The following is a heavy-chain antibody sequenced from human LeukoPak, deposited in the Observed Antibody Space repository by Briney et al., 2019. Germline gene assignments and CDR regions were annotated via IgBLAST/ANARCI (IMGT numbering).Heavy chain of an antibody. D-gene: IGHD5-18*01. Sequence: ASVKVSCKASGYTFTGYYMHWVRQAPGQGLEWMGWINPNSGGTNYAQKFQGRVTMTRDTSISTAYMELCRLRSDDTAVYYCARARGYSYGYRALGDYWGQGTLVTVSS. CDR2: INPNSGGT. V-gene: IGHV1-2*02. CDR3: ARARGYSYGYRALGDY. J-gene: IGHJ4*02. CDR1: GYTFTGYY.